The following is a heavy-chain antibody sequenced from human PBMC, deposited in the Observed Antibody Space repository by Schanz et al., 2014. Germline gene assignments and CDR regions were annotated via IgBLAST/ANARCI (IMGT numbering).Heavy chain of an antibody. V-gene: IGHV3-13*04. J-gene: IGHJ4*02. CDR1: GFTFSSYD. D-gene: IGHD6-19*01. Sequence: EVQLEESGGGLVQPGGSLRLSCAASGFTFSSYDMHWVRQVTGKGLEWVSGIGTAGDTYYPDSVKGRFTISRENAQNSLFLLLNTLRAGDTAVYYCARVVGSGWHYFDLWGQGTLVTVSS. CDR2: IGTAGDT. CDR3: ARVVGSGWHYFDL.